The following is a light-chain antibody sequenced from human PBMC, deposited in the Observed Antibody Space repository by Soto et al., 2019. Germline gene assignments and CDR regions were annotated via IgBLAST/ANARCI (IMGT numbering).Light chain of an antibody. V-gene: IGKV3-20*01. CDR3: QEYDSSDT. CDR2: GAS. J-gene: IGKJ2*01. Sequence: EIVLTQSPGTLSLSPGERATLSCRASQSVSSSYLAWYQQSPGQAPRLLIYGASSRATGIPDRFSGSGSGTDFTLTISRLEPEDFAVYYCQEYDSSDTFGQGTKLEIK. CDR1: QSVSSSY.